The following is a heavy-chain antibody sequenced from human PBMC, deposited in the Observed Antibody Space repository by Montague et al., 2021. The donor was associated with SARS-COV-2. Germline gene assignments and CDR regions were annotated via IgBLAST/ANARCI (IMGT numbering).Heavy chain of an antibody. CDR1: GFTFSSYA. CDR3: ARHTGGAWGWFDP. Sequence: SLRLSCAASGFTFSSYAMSWVRQAPGKGLEWVSAISGSGGSTYYADSVKGRFTISRDNSKNTLYLQMNSLRAEDTAVYCARHTGGAWGWFDPWGQGTLVTVSS. V-gene: IGHV3-23*01. D-gene: IGHD2-8*02. J-gene: IGHJ5*02. CDR2: ISGSGGST.